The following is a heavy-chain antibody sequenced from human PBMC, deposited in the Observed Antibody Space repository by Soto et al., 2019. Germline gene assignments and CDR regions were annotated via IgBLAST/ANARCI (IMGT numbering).Heavy chain of an antibody. D-gene: IGHD1-26*01. CDR3: AKDLGGSYRNWFDP. V-gene: IGHV3-23*01. CDR2: ISVSGGST. J-gene: IGHJ5*02. Sequence: PGGSLRLSCAASGFTFSTYAMTWVRQAPGKGLEWVSAISVSGGSTYYADSVKGRFTISRDNSKNTLFLQMNSLRAEDTAVYYCAKDLGGSYRNWFDPWGQGTLVTVSS. CDR1: GFTFSTYA.